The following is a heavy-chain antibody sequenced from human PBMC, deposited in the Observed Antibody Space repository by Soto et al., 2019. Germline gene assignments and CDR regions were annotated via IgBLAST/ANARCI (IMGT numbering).Heavy chain of an antibody. V-gene: IGHV1-18*01. CDR3: ARGGEQYPYDYYYGRDG. CDR2: ISAYNGNT. D-gene: IGHD2-2*01. CDR1: GYTFTSYG. Sequence: QVQLVQSGAEVKKPGASVKVSCKASGYTFTSYGISWVRQAPGQGLEWMGWISAYNGNTNYAQKLQGRVTKTTDTPTNPAYMELGILRSDDAAGYYCARGGEQYPYDYYYGRDGWGQGITVTV. J-gene: IGHJ6*02.